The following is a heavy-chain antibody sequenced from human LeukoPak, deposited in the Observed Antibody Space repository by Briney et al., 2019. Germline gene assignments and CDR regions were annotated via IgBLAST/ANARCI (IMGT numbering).Heavy chain of an antibody. CDR3: ARETGSSSWYVADY. J-gene: IGHJ4*02. V-gene: IGHV1-69*06. CDR1: GGTFSSYA. D-gene: IGHD6-13*01. CDR2: IIPIFGTA. Sequence: SVTVSCKASGGTFSSYAITWVRQAPGQGLEWMGRIIPIFGTANYAQKFQGRVTITADKSTSTAYMELSSLRSEDTAVYYCARETGSSSWYVADYWGQGTLVTVSS.